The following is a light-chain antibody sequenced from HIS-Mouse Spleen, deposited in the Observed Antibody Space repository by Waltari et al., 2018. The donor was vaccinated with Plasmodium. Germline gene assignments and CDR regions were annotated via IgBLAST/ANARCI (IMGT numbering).Light chain of an antibody. CDR3: QALDSSTVV. CDR1: KLGDKY. Sequence: SYELPQPPSVSVSPGQTASITCSGDKLGDKYACWYQQKPGQSRVLVIYQDSKRPSEIPDLLSGSKSGSTAPLSVSGTQSIDEADYYCQALDSSTVVFGGGTKLTVL. J-gene: IGLJ2*01. CDR2: QDS. V-gene: IGLV3-1*01.